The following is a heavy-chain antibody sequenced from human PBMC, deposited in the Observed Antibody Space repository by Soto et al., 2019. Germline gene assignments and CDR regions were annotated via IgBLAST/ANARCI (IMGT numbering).Heavy chain of an antibody. CDR2: ISGSGGST. Sequence: EVQLLESGGGLVQPGGSLRISCAASGFTFSSNAMSWVRQAPGKGLEWVSAISGSGGSTYYAYSVKGRFTISRDNSKNTLYLHMYSQRAEHTSLYYFAKDRRGYDFWSGYLVDYWGQGPLVTVYS. D-gene: IGHD3-3*01. CDR3: AKDRRGYDFWSGYLVDY. J-gene: IGHJ4*02. V-gene: IGHV3-23*01. CDR1: GFTFSSNA.